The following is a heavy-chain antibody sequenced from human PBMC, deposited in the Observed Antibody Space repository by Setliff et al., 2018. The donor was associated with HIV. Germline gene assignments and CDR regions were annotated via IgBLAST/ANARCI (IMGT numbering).Heavy chain of an antibody. CDR3: AKGQLPYCTNGVCYAIDY. CDR1: GFTFNNYA. CDR2: ISNSGDST. Sequence: SLRLSCAASGFTFNNYAMSWVRQAPGKRLEWVSTISNSGDSTFHVDSVKGRFTISRENSKNTVYLEMNSLRAEDTAVYYCAKGQLPYCTNGVCYAIDYWGQGTLVTVSS. J-gene: IGHJ4*02. V-gene: IGHV3-23*01. D-gene: IGHD2-8*01.